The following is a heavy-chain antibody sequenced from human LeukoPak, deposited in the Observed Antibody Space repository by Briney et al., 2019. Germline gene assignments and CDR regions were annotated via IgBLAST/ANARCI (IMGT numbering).Heavy chain of an antibody. CDR1: GGTFSSYA. CDR3: ARETRAIQLWEVY. V-gene: IGHV1-69*04. J-gene: IGHJ4*02. CDR2: IIPILGIA. D-gene: IGHD5-18*01. Sequence: GSSVKVSYKASGGTFSSYAISWVRQAPGQGLEWMGRIIPILGIANYAQKFQGRVTITADKSTSTAYMELSSLRSEDTAVYYCARETRAIQLWEVYWGQGTLVTVSS.